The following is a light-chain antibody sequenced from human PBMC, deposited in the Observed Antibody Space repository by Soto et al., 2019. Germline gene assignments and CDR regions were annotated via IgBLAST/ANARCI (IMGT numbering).Light chain of an antibody. CDR2: VGIDATY. J-gene: IGLJ3*02. CDR3: ETWGPDTRV. CDR1: SGHNTYI. Sequence: QLVLTQSSSASASLGSSVKLTCTLSSGHNTYIIAWHQQQPGKAPRYLMKVGIDATYNRGGGAPDRFSGSSSGADRYLTISNLQFEDEADYYCETWGPDTRVFGGGTKLTVL. V-gene: IGLV4-60*02.